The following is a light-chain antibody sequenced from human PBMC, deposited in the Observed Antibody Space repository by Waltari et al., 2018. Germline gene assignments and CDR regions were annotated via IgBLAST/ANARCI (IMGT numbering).Light chain of an antibody. V-gene: IGKV3-20*01. CDR3: QHYLRLPVT. CDR2: GAS. Sequence: EIVLTQSPGTLSLSVGERATVSCRASESVSRALAWYQQKPGQAPRLLIYGASTRATGIPDRFSGSGSGTVFSLTISRLEPDDFAVYYCQHYLRLPVTFGQGTTVEI. CDR1: ESVSRA. J-gene: IGKJ1*01.